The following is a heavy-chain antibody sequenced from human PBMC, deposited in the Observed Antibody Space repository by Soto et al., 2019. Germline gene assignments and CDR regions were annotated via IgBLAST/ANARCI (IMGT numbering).Heavy chain of an antibody. CDR2: TVPVFATP. D-gene: IGHD3-22*01. V-gene: IGHV1-69*13. J-gene: IGHJ4*02. Sequence: SEEVACRASWGLFSNYSLTLLRQATAQGLPWLGGTVPVFATPTYAPKFQRRVTVTADESTRTGYMELTRLTSAAPALYYGARGSNSLSTGYYFDNWGQGTLVTASS. CDR3: ARGSNSLSTGYYFDN. CDR1: WGLFSNYS.